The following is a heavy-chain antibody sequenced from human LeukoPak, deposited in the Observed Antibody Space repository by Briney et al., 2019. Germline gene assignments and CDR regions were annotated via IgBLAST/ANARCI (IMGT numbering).Heavy chain of an antibody. Sequence: GGSLRLSCAASGFTFNSYAMSWVRQAPGQGLDWVSAIRGSGGGTYYANSVKGRFTISRDNSKNTLYLQMNSLRAEDTAVYYCGVYYDIFTFSDYWGQGTLVTVSS. CDR1: GFTFNSYA. CDR2: IRGSGGGT. CDR3: GVYYDIFTFSDY. J-gene: IGHJ4*02. V-gene: IGHV3-23*01. D-gene: IGHD3-9*01.